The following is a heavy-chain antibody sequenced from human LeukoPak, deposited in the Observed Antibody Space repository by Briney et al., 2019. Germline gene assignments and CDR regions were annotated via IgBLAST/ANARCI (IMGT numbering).Heavy chain of an antibody. Sequence: ASVKVSCKASGGTFSSYAISWVRQAPGQGLEWMGRIIPIFGTANYAQKFQGRVTITTDESTSTAYMELSSLRAEDTAVYYCASLGGRGRGGAFDIWGQGTMVTVSS. V-gene: IGHV1-69*05. CDR3: ASLGGRGRGGAFDI. CDR2: IIPIFGTA. J-gene: IGHJ3*02. CDR1: GGTFSSYA. D-gene: IGHD3-16*01.